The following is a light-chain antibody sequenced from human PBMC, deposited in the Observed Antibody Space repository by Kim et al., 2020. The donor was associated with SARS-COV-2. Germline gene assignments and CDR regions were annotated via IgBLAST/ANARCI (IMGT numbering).Light chain of an antibody. V-gene: IGKV1-27*01. Sequence: DIQMTQSPSSLSATVGDRVTITCRASQGIRNFLVWYQQKPGTAPKLLIFAGSSVQSGVPSRFSGSASGTDFTLTISSLQPEDVATYFCQQYDSAPPTFGQGTKVDIK. J-gene: IGKJ1*01. CDR3: QQYDSAPPT. CDR2: AGS. CDR1: QGIRNF.